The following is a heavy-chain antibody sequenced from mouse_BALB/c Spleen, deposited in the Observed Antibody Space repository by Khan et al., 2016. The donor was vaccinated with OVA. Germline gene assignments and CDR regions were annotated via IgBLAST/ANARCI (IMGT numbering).Heavy chain of an antibody. J-gene: IGHJ3*01. Sequence: QVQLKQSGAELVRPGVSVKISCKGSGYTFTDFAMHWVKQSHAKSLEWIGVISTYYGDATYNQKFKGKATMTVDKSSSPAYMELARLTSEDSAIYYCARGSGNSRFAYWGQGTLVTVSA. V-gene: IGHV1S137*01. CDR2: ISTYYGDA. CDR1: GYTFTDFA. D-gene: IGHD1-3*01. CDR3: ARGSGNSRFAY.